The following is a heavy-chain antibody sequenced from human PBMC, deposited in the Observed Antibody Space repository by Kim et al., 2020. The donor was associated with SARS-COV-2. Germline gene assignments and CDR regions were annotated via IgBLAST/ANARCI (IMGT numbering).Heavy chain of an antibody. Sequence: GGSLRLSCAASGFTFSSYGMHWVRQAPGKGLEWVAVIWYDGSNKYYADSVKGRFTISRDNSKNTLYLQMNSLRAEDTAVYYCAKDFASLSTAYYFDYWGQGTLVTVSS. CDR2: IWYDGSNK. J-gene: IGHJ4*02. D-gene: IGHD5-18*01. CDR1: GFTFSSYG. V-gene: IGHV3-33*06. CDR3: AKDFASLSTAYYFDY.